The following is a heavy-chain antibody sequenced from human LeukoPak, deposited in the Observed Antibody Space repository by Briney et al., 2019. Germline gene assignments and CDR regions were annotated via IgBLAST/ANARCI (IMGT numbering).Heavy chain of an antibody. J-gene: IGHJ5*02. CDR1: GDSMYSHY. Sequence: PSETPSLTCSVSGDSMYSHYWSFIRQAAGTGLEWIGRIHTSGTTYYNPSLKSRVTLSIDTSMNQFSLRLTSVTAADTAVYYCARGDYYDGGGRNWFDPWGQGTLVTVSP. CDR2: IHTSGTT. V-gene: IGHV4-4*07. CDR3: ARGDYYDGGGRNWFDP. D-gene: IGHD3-3*01.